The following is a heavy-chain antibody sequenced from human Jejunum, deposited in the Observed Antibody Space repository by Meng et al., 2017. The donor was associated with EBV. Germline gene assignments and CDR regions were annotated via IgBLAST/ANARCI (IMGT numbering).Heavy chain of an antibody. CDR3: VRDGYNYIPFDY. CDR1: GFTLSSYA. J-gene: IGHJ4*02. Sequence: EVKLLESGGGLVQPGGSLRLSCAASGFTLSSYAMSWVRQAPGKGLEWVSHISGTGGSTYYADSVKGRFTASRDNSKNTLYLQMNSLRADDTAVYYCVRDGYNYIPFDYWGQGTLVTVSS. D-gene: IGHD5-24*01. V-gene: IGHV3-23*01. CDR2: ISGTGGST.